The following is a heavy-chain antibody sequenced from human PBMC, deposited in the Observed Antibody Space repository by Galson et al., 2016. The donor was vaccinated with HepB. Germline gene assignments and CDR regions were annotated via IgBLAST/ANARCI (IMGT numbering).Heavy chain of an antibody. CDR2: ISNTSDTI. CDR1: GFTFSDHY. CDR3: GRPTTHNWFDP. V-gene: IGHV3-11*04. J-gene: IGHJ5*02. D-gene: IGHD5-12*01. Sequence: SLRLSCAASGFTFSDHYMGWIRQAPGKGLEWLSYISNTSDTIYYADSVRGRFTISRDNAKNSLYLQMNNLGDEDTAVYYCGRPTTHNWFDPWGQGTLVTVSS.